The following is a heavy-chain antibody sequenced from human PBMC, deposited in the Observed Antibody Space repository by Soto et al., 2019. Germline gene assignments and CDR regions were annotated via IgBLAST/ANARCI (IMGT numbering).Heavy chain of an antibody. Sequence: GSLRLSCAASGFMSGDYYTSWIRQAPGKGLECVAYISYSGSTMYYADSVKGRFTISRDNAKNSLFLQMNNLRAEDTSIYYRAKYLQEAATRTNCFSPWGQGTLVTVAS. CDR3: AKYLQEAATRTNCFSP. V-gene: IGHV3-11*01. J-gene: IGHJ5*02. CDR2: ISYSGSTM. CDR1: GFMSGDYY. D-gene: IGHD2-15*01.